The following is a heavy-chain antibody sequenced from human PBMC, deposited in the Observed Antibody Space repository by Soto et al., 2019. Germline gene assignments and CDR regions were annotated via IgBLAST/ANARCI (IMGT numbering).Heavy chain of an antibody. CDR3: ARGIYSKVGATIWFER. Sequence: SETLSLTCTVSGGSINSYYWSWIRQPAGKGLEWIGRIYTSGSNNYNPSLKSRVTMSVDTSKNRFSLKLSSVTAADTAVYYCARGIYSKVGATIWFERWGKGTLLTGSS. J-gene: IGHJ5*02. V-gene: IGHV4-4*07. D-gene: IGHD1-26*01. CDR2: IYTSGSN. CDR1: GGSINSYY.